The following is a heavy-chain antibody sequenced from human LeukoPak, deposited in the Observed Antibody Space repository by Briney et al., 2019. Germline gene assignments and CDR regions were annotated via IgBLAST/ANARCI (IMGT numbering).Heavy chain of an antibody. Sequence: GGSLRLSCAASGFASEFIFSSYAMSWVRQAPGKGLERVASINGRAATTYYADSVKGRFTISRDNSKNTLYLQMNSLGADDTAVYYCAKAPATGEGYYFYYMDVWGKGTTVTVSS. V-gene: IGHV3-23*01. CDR1: GFASEFIFSSYA. J-gene: IGHJ6*03. CDR3: AKAPATGEGYYFYYMDV. D-gene: IGHD7-27*01. CDR2: INGRAATT.